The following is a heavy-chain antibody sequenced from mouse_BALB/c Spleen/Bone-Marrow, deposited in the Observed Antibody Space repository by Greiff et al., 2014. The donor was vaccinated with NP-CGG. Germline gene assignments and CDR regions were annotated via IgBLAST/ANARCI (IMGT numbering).Heavy chain of an antibody. V-gene: IGHV3-2*02. CDR1: GYSITSDYA. D-gene: IGHD2-1*01. J-gene: IGHJ4*01. CDR3: AHILYYGAMDY. Sequence: EVQRVESGPGLVKPSQSLSLTCTVTGYSITSDYAWNWIRQFPGNKLEWMGYISYSGSISYNPSLKSRISITRDTSKNQFFLQLNSVTTEDTATYYCAHILYYGAMDYWGQGTSVTVSS. CDR2: ISYSGSI.